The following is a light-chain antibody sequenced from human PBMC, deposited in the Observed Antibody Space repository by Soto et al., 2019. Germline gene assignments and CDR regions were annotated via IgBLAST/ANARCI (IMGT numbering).Light chain of an antibody. CDR1: QTVTTDY. J-gene: IGKJ1*01. CDR3: QHYGTSPT. Sequence: EVVLTQSPGTLSLSPGERATLSCRASQTVTTDYLGWYQQKPGQAPRLLIFGTSTRATGIPDRFSGRRSGTDFSLTISRLEPEDFAVYYCQHYGTSPTFGQGTKVDIK. CDR2: GTS. V-gene: IGKV3-20*01.